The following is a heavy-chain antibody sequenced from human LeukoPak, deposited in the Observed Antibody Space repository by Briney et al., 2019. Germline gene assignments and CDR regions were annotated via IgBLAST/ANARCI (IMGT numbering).Heavy chain of an antibody. V-gene: IGHV3-30*02. CDR3: AKVEYTTSWYGVGSLDY. D-gene: IGHD6-13*01. Sequence: GGSLRLSCAASGFTFSSYAMHWVRQAPGKGLEWVTFIRYDGSNKYYADSVKGRFTISRDNSKDTLYLQMNSLRAEDTAVYYCAKVEYTTSWYGVGSLDYWGQGTLVTVSS. CDR2: IRYDGSNK. CDR1: GFTFSSYA. J-gene: IGHJ4*02.